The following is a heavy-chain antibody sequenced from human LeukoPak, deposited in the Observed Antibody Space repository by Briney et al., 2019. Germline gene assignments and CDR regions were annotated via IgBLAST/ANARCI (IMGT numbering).Heavy chain of an antibody. CDR1: GYAFARHY. V-gene: IGHV1-46*01. CDR3: ARDNSVGDYAWWFDP. D-gene: IGHD1-26*01. J-gene: IGHJ5*02. Sequence: ASVKVSCKASGYAFARHYMHWVRQAPGQGLEWMGLINPSGSSTIYAQKFQGRVTMTRDMSTSTDYMELSSLRSEDTAVYYCARDNSVGDYAWWFDPWGQGTLVTVSS. CDR2: INPSGSST.